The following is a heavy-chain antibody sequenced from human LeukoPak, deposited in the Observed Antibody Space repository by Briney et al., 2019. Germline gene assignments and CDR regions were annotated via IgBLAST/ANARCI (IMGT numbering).Heavy chain of an antibody. V-gene: IGHV1-18*01. CDR1: GYTFTTYG. CDR3: ARKLGFDFDY. J-gene: IGHJ4*02. CDR2: ITTYNGNT. D-gene: IGHD7-27*01. Sequence: GASVKVSCKASGYTFTTYGTYWVRQAPGQGLEWMGWITTYNGNTNYAQEFQGRVTMTTDTSTSTAYMELRSLRSDDTAVYYCARKLGFDFDYWGQGTLVTVSS.